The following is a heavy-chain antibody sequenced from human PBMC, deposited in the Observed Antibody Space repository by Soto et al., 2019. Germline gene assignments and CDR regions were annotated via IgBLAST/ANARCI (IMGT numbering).Heavy chain of an antibody. CDR3: AKVHASGLQYYHYGMDV. Sequence: QVQLVESGRGVVQPGRSLRLSCAASGFSFSSFGMHWVRQAPGKGLEWVAVILYDGSNIYYGESVKGRFTISRDNPKNTLYLQMNSLKADDTVVYYCAKVHASGLQYYHYGMDVCGQGTTVPVSS. D-gene: IGHD4-4*01. CDR1: GFSFSSFG. J-gene: IGHJ6*02. V-gene: IGHV3-30*18. CDR2: ILYDGSNI.